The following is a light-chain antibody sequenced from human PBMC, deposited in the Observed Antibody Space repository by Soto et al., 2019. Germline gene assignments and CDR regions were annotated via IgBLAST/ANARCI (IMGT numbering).Light chain of an antibody. CDR2: GNS. J-gene: IGLJ2*01. V-gene: IGLV1-40*01. Sequence: QSVLTQPPSVSGAPGQRVTLSCTGRSSNIGAGYDVHWYQQLPGTAPKLLIYGNSNRPSGVPDRFSGSKSGTSASLAITGLQAEDEADYYCQSYDSSLSDVVFGGGTKVTVL. CDR1: SSNIGAGYD. CDR3: QSYDSSLSDVV.